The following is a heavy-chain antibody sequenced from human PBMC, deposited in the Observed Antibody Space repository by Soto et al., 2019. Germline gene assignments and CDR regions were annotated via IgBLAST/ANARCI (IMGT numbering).Heavy chain of an antibody. J-gene: IGHJ4*02. CDR1: GFAFSTYG. Sequence: QVQLVESGGGVVRPGGSLRLSCAASGFAFSTYGRHWVRQAPGKELEWVAIITSDVNYKYYADSVKGRFTISRDNSKNTLFLQMNSLRAEDTAVYYCARDRDPMTTVTEIGCWGQGTLVTVSS. CDR3: ARDRDPMTTVTEIGC. D-gene: IGHD4-17*01. V-gene: IGHV3-30*03. CDR2: ITSDVNYK.